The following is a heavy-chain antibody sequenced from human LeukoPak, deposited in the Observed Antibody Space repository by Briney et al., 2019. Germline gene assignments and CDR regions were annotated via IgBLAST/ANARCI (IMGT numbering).Heavy chain of an antibody. D-gene: IGHD3-22*01. CDR2: ISSSSSYI. J-gene: IGHJ4*02. V-gene: IGHV3-21*01. CDR1: GFTFSSYR. CDR3: ARVGWGYYYDSSGPIDY. Sequence: PGGSLRLSCAASGFTFSSYRMNWVRQAPGKGLEWVSSISSSSSYIYYADSVKGRFTISRDDAKNSMYLQMNSLRAEDTAVYYCARVGWGYYYDSSGPIDYWGQGTLVTVSS.